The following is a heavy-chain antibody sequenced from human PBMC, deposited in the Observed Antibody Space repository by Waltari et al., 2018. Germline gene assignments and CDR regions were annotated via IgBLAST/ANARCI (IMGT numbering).Heavy chain of an antibody. CDR1: GYTFTDHH. CDR3: ARGTLDP. V-gene: IGHV1-2*02. J-gene: IGHJ5*02. CDR2: IYHNSGGT. Sequence: QVQLVQSGAEVKKPGASVKVSCKASGYTFTDHHMHWVRQAPGQGFEWMGWIYHNSGGTNYAQKFQGRVTMTRDTSISTAYMELNRLTSDDTAVYFCARGTLDPWGQGTLVTVSS.